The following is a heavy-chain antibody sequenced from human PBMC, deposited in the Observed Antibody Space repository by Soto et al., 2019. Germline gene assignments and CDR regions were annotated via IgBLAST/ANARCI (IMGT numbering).Heavy chain of an antibody. D-gene: IGHD1-1*01. J-gene: IGHJ6*03. Sequence: QVQLQQSSPGLVKPSQALSLTCDISGDSVSSNSAGWNWIRQTPSRGLEWLGRTYYKSKWYYIYAASVKSRITVSPDTSKNQFSLQLTSETPEDTAVYYCARGSWDDVSGHYYMDVWDKGTTVTVSS. CDR1: GDSVSSNSAG. V-gene: IGHV6-1*01. CDR3: ARGSWDDVSGHYYMDV. CDR2: TYYKSKWYY.